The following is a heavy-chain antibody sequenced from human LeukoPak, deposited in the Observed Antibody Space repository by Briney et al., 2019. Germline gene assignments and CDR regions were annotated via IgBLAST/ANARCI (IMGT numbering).Heavy chain of an antibody. J-gene: IGHJ5*02. CDR1: GFPSNTYA. CDR3: AKDKSSPIPDPGWFDP. Sequence: GSLRLSCAVSGFPSNTYATSWVRQALGKGLEWVSAISGSGGSTYYADSVKGRFTISRDNSKNTLYLQMNSLRAEDTAVYYCAKDKSSPIPDPGWFDPWGQGTLVTVSS. CDR2: ISGSGGST. V-gene: IGHV3-23*01. D-gene: IGHD2-21*01.